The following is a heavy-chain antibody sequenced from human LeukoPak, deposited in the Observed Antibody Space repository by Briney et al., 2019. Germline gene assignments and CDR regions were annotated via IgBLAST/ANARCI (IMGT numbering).Heavy chain of an antibody. J-gene: IGHJ2*01. CDR3: ATWARLDKEWGGHFDI. D-gene: IGHD6-19*01. CDR2: IRQQGNEK. Sequence: GGSLRLSRVDPGFRFTDFWTCRVRQALGQGLEWVSNIRQQGNEKNNMQTVWSRVTPSRDKAMNSLYLEMNSLRVEDTAVYYCATWARLDKEWGGHFDIWGRGTLVIVSS. V-gene: IGHV3-7*03. CDR1: GFRFTDFW.